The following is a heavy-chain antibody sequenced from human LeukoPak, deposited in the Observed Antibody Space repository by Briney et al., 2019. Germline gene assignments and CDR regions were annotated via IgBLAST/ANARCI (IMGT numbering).Heavy chain of an antibody. Sequence: GRSLGLSCTASRFSFDDYAMHWVRQIPGKGLEWVSAISWNSGSRGYADSVKGRFTISRDNAKSSLYLQMNSLRPEDTALYYCAKGVHDFWSGHAFDIWGQGTMVTVSS. D-gene: IGHD3-3*01. J-gene: IGHJ3*02. CDR1: RFSFDDYA. V-gene: IGHV3-9*01. CDR3: AKGVHDFWSGHAFDI. CDR2: ISWNSGSR.